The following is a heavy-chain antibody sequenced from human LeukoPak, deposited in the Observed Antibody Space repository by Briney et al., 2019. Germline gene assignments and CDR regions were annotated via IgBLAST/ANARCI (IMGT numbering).Heavy chain of an antibody. CDR2: INEDGSEK. Sequence: PGGSLRLSCAASGFTFSAYWMNWVRQTPGKGLEWVANINEDGSEKYYVDSVKGRFTISRDNSKNTLYLQMNSLRAEDTAVYYCATIGPYGSGTYISADYWGQGTLVTVSS. V-gene: IGHV3-7*01. CDR3: ATIGPYGSGTYISADY. J-gene: IGHJ4*02. D-gene: IGHD3-10*01. CDR1: GFTFSAYW.